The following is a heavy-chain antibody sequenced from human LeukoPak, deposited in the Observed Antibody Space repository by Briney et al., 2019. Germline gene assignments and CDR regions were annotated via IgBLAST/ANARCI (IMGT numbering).Heavy chain of an antibody. V-gene: IGHV1-46*01. CDR1: GYTFTSYY. D-gene: IGHD2-2*01. CDR3: ARRQLLKYYFDY. J-gene: IGHJ4*02. Sequence: ASVKVSCKASGYTFTSYYMHWVRQAPGQGLEWMGIINPSGGSTSYAQKFQGRATMTRDMSTSTVYMELSSLRSEDTAVYYCARRQLLKYYFDYWGQGTLVTVSS. CDR2: INPSGGST.